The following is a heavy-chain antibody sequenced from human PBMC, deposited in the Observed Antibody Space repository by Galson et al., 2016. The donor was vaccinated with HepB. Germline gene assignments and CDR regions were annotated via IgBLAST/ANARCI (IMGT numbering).Heavy chain of an antibody. CDR3: AKVLPYSAGHGMDV. D-gene: IGHD6-13*01. Sequence: SLRLSCAASGFTFRTSWMSWVRQPPGKGLEWVSLISGGNTYYADSVRGRFTISRDNSKNTLYLQMNSLRAEDTAVYYCAKVLPYSAGHGMDVRGQGTTVTVSS. J-gene: IGHJ6*01. CDR2: ISGGNT. CDR1: GFTFRTSW. V-gene: IGHV3-23*01.